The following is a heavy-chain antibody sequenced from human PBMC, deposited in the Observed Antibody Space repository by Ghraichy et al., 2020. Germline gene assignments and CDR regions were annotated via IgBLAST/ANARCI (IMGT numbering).Heavy chain of an antibody. CDR3: ASPPAYDSSGYYYFDY. CDR2: IYYNGRT. D-gene: IGHD3-22*01. Sequence: SETLSLTCTVSGGIISTSNYYWGWIRQPPGKGLEWIGSIYYNGRTFYNPSLKSRVTISVDTSKNQFSLKLSSVTAADTAIYYCASPPAYDSSGYYYFDYWGQGSLVTVSS. CDR1: GGIISTSNYY. V-gene: IGHV4-39*01. J-gene: IGHJ4*02.